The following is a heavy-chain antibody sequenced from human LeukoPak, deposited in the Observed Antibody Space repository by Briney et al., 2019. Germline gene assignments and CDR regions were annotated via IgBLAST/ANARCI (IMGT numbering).Heavy chain of an antibody. CDR2: IRSKVNNYAT. Sequence: PGGSLKLSCVASGFTFSGSAMHWVRQASGKGLEWVGRIRSKVNNYATAYATSVKDRFTISRDDAKNTTYLQMNSLKIEDTAVYYCARDYDFWSGYCDYWGQGTLVTVSS. CDR1: GFTFSGSA. CDR3: ARDYDFWSGYCDY. J-gene: IGHJ4*02. D-gene: IGHD3-3*01. V-gene: IGHV3-73*01.